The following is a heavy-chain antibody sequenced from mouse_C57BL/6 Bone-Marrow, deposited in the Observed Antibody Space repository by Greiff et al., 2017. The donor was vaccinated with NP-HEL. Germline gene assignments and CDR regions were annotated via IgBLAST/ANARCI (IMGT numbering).Heavy chain of an antibody. Sequence: VKLQESGAELVRPGTSVKVSCKASGYAFTNYLIEWVKQRPGQGLEWIGVINPGSGGTNYNEKFKGKATLTADKSSRTAYMQLSSLTSEDSAVYFCARGGIYYDYAWVAYWGQGTLVTVSA. V-gene: IGHV1-54*01. CDR2: INPGSGGT. CDR1: GYAFTNYL. CDR3: ARGGIYYDYAWVAY. D-gene: IGHD2-4*01. J-gene: IGHJ3*01.